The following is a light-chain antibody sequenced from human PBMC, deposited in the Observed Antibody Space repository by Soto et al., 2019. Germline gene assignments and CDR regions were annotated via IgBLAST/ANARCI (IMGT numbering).Light chain of an antibody. CDR1: SSNIGSNN. J-gene: IGLJ1*01. CDR3: AAWDDSLNGFYV. Sequence: QSVLTQPPSASGTPGQRVTISCSGSSSNIGSNNVNWYQQVPGTAPKLLICSNDQRPSGVPDRFSGAKSVSSASLAISGLQSEDEADYYCAAWDDSLNGFYVFGTGTKLTVL. CDR2: SND. V-gene: IGLV1-44*01.